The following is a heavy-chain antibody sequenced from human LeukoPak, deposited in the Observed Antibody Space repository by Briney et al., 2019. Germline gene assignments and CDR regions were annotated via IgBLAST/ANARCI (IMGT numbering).Heavy chain of an antibody. V-gene: IGHV5-51*01. CDR1: GYRFTSYW. CDR3: ARLFRGSEHYLDY. Sequence: GESLKISCKNFGYRFTSYWIGWVRQMPGKGLEWMGIIYPADSDTRYSPSFQGQVTISADKSISTTYLQWSSLKASDTAMYYCARLFRGSEHYLDYWGQGTLVTVSS. CDR2: IYPADSDT. J-gene: IGHJ4*02. D-gene: IGHD3-3*01.